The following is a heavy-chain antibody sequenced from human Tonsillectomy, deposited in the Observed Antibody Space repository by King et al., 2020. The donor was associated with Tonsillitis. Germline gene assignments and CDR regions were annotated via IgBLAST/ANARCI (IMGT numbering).Heavy chain of an antibody. D-gene: IGHD3-22*01. CDR2: TSYDGSNK. V-gene: IGHV3-33*05. J-gene: IGHJ4*02. CDR1: GFTFSTYG. Sequence: VQLVESGGGVVQPGRSLRLSCAASGFTFSTYGIHWVRQAPGKGLEWVALTSYDGSNKYYADPVRGRFTISRDTSKNTVYLQMNSLRAEDTAVYYCARAYYYDTSRTPDYWGQGTLITVSS. CDR3: ARAYYYDTSRTPDY.